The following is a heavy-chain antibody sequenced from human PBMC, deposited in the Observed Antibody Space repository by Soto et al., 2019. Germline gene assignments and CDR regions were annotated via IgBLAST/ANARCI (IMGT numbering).Heavy chain of an antibody. CDR2: IHYNGNT. J-gene: IGHJ4*02. D-gene: IGHD2-2*01. CDR1: GASISNYY. CDR3: ASLPCQRGSESCTSCCDFGQ. Sequence: PSETLSLTCTVSGASISNYYWSWVRQPPGKGLEWIAYIHYNGNTNYNPSLTSRVTMSLDTSKNQFSLKLLSVTAADTAVYYCASLPCQRGSESCTSCCDFGQWGQGTLVTVSS. V-gene: IGHV4-59*01.